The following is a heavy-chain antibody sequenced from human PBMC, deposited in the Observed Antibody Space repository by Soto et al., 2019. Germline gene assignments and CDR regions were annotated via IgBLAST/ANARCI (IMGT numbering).Heavy chain of an antibody. CDR2: IDPDGSQK. CDR1: GFTFSTYW. V-gene: IGHV3-7*03. D-gene: IGHD1-26*01. J-gene: IGHJ4*02. CDR3: ARDMGPSGAYGY. Sequence: EVQLVDSGGDLVQPGGSLRLSCAASGFTFSTYWMSWVRQAPGKGLEWVANIDPDGSQKYYVDSVKGRFTISRDNAKNSLYLQMNSLRAEDTAVYYCARDMGPSGAYGYWGQGTLVTVSP.